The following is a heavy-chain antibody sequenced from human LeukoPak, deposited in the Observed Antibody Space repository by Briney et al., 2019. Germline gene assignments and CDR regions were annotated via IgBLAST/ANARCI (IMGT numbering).Heavy chain of an antibody. CDR2: INSGGAGT. Sequence: PGGSLRLSCAPSGFTFSSYAMSWVRQAPGKGLEWVSAINSGGAGTHYADSVKGRFTISRDNSKNTVYLQMNSLRAEDTAVYYCAKPLRGWYDFDYWGQGTLVTVSS. J-gene: IGHJ4*02. CDR3: AKPLRGWYDFDY. V-gene: IGHV3-23*01. D-gene: IGHD6-19*01. CDR1: GFTFSSYA.